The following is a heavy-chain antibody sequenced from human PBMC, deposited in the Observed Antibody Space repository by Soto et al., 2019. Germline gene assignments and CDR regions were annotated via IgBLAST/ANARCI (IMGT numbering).Heavy chain of an antibody. D-gene: IGHD3-16*01. V-gene: IGHV3-23*01. CDR1: GFTFSSYA. CDR2: ITGRGAGS. Sequence: EVQLLESGGGWLQPGGSLRLSCAASGFTFSSYAMNWVRQAPGKGLEWVSGITGRGAGSYYSDSVNGRFTISRDNSQNTRSLQMNSLRAEDTAVYSYAKAYSNSWPNDWFDPWGQGTLVTVSS. J-gene: IGHJ5*02. CDR3: AKAYSNSWPNDWFDP.